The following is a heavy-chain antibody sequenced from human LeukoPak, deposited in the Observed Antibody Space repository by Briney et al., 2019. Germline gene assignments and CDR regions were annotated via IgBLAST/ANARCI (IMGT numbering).Heavy chain of an antibody. CDR3: VTGYYEPFDD. CDR2: ISDTGKT. Sequence: SETLSLTCNVSGASLSDYYWGWIRQSPAKGLEWLGYISDTGKTDYNPSLNSRGTLSLDTSKNQFSLRLASVTAADTAVYYCVTGYYEPFDDWGQGTLVTVSS. J-gene: IGHJ4*02. D-gene: IGHD3-3*01. V-gene: IGHV4-59*01. CDR1: GASLSDYY.